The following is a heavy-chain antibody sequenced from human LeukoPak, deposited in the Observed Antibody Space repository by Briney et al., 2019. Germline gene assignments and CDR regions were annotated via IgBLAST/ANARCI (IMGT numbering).Heavy chain of an antibody. D-gene: IGHD3-10*01. J-gene: IGHJ4*02. CDR3: ARTPNYYYGSGNYYND. CDR1: GFTVSSNY. CDR2: IYSAGTT. V-gene: IGHV3-53*01. Sequence: GGSLRLSCATSGFTVSSNYMSWVRQAPGKGLECISVIYSAGTTNYADSVKGRFTISRDISKNTVYLQMNSLRAEDTAVYYCARTPNYYYGSGNYYNDWGQGTLVTVSS.